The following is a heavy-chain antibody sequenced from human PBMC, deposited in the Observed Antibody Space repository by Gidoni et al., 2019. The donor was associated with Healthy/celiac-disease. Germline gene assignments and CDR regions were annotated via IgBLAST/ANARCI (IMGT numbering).Heavy chain of an antibody. V-gene: IGHV1-46*01. Sequence: QVQLVQSGAEVKKPGASVKVSCKASGYTFTSHYMHWVRQAPGQGLEWMGVINPGGGSTSYAQKFQGRITMNRDTSTSTVYMGLSSLGSEDTAVYYCARSEPPSGVVVPAAIYDAFDIWGQGTMVTVSS. CDR3: ARSEPPSGVVVPAAIYDAFDI. D-gene: IGHD2-2*02. J-gene: IGHJ3*02. CDR1: GYTFTSHY. CDR2: INPGGGST.